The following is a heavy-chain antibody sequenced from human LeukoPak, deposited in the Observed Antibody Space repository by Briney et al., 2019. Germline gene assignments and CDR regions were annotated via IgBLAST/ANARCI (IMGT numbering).Heavy chain of an antibody. D-gene: IGHD4-17*01. CDR3: ARMGSYGDYGGGINYYYYYGMDV. V-gene: IGHV4-59*08. J-gene: IGHJ6*02. Sequence: SETLSLTCTVSGGSISSYYWSWIRQPPGKGLEWLGYIYYSGSTNYNPSLKSRVTISVDTFKNQFSLKLSSVTAADTAVYYCARMGSYGDYGGGINYYYYYGMDVWGQGTTVTVSS. CDR2: IYYSGST. CDR1: GGSISSYY.